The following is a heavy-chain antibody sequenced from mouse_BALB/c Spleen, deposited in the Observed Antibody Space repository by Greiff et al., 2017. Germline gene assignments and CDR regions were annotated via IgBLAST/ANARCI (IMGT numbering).Heavy chain of an antibody. D-gene: IGHD6-1*01. Sequence: QVQLQQSGAELARPGASVKLSCKASGYTFTSYWMQWVKQRPGQGLEWIGAIYPGDGDTRYTQKFKGKATLTADKSSSTAYMQLSSLASEDSAVYYCASGGPNPSWFSYWGQGTLVTVSA. CDR2: IYPGDGDT. V-gene: IGHV1-87*01. J-gene: IGHJ3*01. CDR1: GYTFTSYW. CDR3: ASGGPNPSWFSY.